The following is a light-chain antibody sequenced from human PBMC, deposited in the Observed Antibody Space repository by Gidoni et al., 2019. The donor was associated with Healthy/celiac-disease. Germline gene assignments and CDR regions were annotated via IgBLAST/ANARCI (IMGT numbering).Light chain of an antibody. CDR3: QQYNNQGA. Sequence: DIQMTQSPSTLSASVGDRVTITCRASQSISSWLAWYQQKPGKAPKLLIYKASSLESGVPSRFSGSGSGTEFTLTISSLQPDDFATYYCQQYNNQGAFGPGTKVDIK. CDR2: KAS. V-gene: IGKV1-5*03. J-gene: IGKJ3*01. CDR1: QSISSW.